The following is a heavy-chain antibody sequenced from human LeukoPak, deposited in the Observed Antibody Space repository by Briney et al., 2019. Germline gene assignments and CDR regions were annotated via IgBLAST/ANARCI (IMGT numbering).Heavy chain of an antibody. D-gene: IGHD6-6*01. CDR1: GYTFTSYD. J-gene: IGHJ5*02. CDR2: MNPNSGNT. CDR3: ARDPTEIAARMWFDP. Sequence: ASVKVSCKASGYTFTSYDINWVRQATGQGLEWMGWMNPNSGNTGYAQRFQGRVTITRNTSISTAYMELSSLRSEDTAVYYCARDPTEIAARMWFDPWGQGTLVTVSS. V-gene: IGHV1-8*03.